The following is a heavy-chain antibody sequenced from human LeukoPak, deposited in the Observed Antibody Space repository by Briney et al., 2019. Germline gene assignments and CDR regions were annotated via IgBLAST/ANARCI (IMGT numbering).Heavy chain of an antibody. CDR1: GYTFTSYG. V-gene: IGHV1-18*01. J-gene: IGHJ6*02. D-gene: IGHD2-15*01. Sequence: ASVKVSCKASGYTFTSYGISWVRQAPGQGLEWMGWISAYNGNTNYAQKLQGRVTMTTDTSTSTAYMELRSLRSDDTAVYYCARDLRDIVVVVAATVGMDVWGQGTTVTVSS. CDR2: ISAYNGNT. CDR3: ARDLRDIVVVVAATVGMDV.